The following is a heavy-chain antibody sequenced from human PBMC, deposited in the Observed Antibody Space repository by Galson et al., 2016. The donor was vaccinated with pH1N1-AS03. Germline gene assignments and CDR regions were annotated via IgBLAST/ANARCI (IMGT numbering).Heavy chain of an antibody. V-gene: IGHV5-51*03. CDR3: ARPRLDYFDN. Sequence: QSGAEVKKPGESLKVSCKGSGYRFTNYWIGWVRQMPGKGLEWMGIIYPGNSDSRYNKSFQGQVTIAADTSISTVYLQWSSLQASDTAMYYCARPRLDYFDNWGQGTRVT. CDR2: IYPGNSDS. J-gene: IGHJ4*02. CDR1: GYRFTNYW. D-gene: IGHD3-22*01.